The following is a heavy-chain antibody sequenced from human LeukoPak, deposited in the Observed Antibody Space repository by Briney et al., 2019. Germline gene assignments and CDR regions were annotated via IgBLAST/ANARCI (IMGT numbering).Heavy chain of an antibody. CDR2: IYYSGST. CDR3: ARARSAAGNFDY. V-gene: IGHV4-31*03. CDR1: GGSISSGGYY. Sequence: PSETLSLTCTVSGGSISSGGYYWSWIRQHPGRGLEWIGYIYYSGSTYYNPSLKSRVTISAGTSKNQFSLTLSSVTAADTAVYYCARARSAAGNFDYWGQGTLVTVSS. J-gene: IGHJ4*02. D-gene: IGHD6-13*01.